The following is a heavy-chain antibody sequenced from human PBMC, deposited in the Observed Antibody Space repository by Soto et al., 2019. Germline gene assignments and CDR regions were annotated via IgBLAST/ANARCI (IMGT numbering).Heavy chain of an antibody. CDR1: GYSFTSYW. J-gene: IGHJ5*02. V-gene: IGHV5-51*01. CDR2: IYPGDSDT. CDR3: ARAMWIQLWSSYNWFDP. D-gene: IGHD5-18*01. Sequence: GASLKISCKGSGYSFTSYWIGWVRQMPGKGLEWMGIIYPGDSDTRYSPSFQGQVTISADKSISTAYLQWSSLKASDTAMYYCARAMWIQLWSSYNWFDPWGQGTLVTVSS.